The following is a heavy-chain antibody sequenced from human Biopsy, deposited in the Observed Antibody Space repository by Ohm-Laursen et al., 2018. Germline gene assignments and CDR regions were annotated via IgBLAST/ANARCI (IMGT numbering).Heavy chain of an antibody. V-gene: IGHV4-59*01. J-gene: IGHJ2*01. CDR3: ARDRGYYSDRTVPGYFAL. D-gene: IGHD3-22*01. Sequence: SETLSLTCSVSGDSIRSYYWSWIRQPPGKGLQWIGYVYYTGSTAYNPSLQSRVTISVDTSKNHFSLRLRSVSPADTAIYYCARDRGYYSDRTVPGYFALWGRGTLVTVSS. CDR1: GDSIRSYY. CDR2: VYYTGST.